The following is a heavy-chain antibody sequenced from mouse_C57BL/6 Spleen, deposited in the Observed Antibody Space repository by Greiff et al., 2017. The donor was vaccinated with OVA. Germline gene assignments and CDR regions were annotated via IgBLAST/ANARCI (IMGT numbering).Heavy chain of an antibody. J-gene: IGHJ2*01. CDR3: ARTGTTVVAPFDY. CDR2: ISSGSSTI. V-gene: IGHV5-17*01. CDR1: GFTFSDYG. D-gene: IGHD1-1*01. Sequence: EVQVVESGGGLVKPGGSLKLSCAASGFTFSDYGMHWVRQAPEKGLEWVAYISSGSSTIYYADTVKGRFTISRDNAKNTLFLQMTSLRSEDTAMYYCARTGTTVVAPFDYWGQGTTLTVSS.